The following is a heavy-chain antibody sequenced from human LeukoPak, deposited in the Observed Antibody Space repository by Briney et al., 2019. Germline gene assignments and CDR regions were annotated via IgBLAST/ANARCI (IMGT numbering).Heavy chain of an antibody. CDR2: ISAYNGNT. CDR3: ARVGFRNWFDP. J-gene: IGHJ5*02. Sequence: ASVKVSCKASGYTFTSYGISWVRQAPGQGLEWMGWISAYNGNTNYAQKFQGRVTITADESTSTAYMELSSLRSEDTAVYYCARVGFRNWFDPWGQGTLVTVSS. CDR1: GYTFTSYG. V-gene: IGHV1-18*01. D-gene: IGHD2-15*01.